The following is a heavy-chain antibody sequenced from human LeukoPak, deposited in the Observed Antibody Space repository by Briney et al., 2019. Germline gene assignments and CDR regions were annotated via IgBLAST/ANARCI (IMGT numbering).Heavy chain of an antibody. CDR1: GGSIDSYF. Sequence: PSETLSLTCTVSGGSIDSYFWSWIRQPPGKGLEWIGYTYYSGSTNYNPSLKSRVTISVHTSKKQFSLKLNSVTAADTAVYYCARLRDYESSGYYPPHFDNWGQGTLVTVSS. CDR2: TYYSGST. V-gene: IGHV4-59*08. D-gene: IGHD3-22*01. J-gene: IGHJ4*02. CDR3: ARLRDYESSGYYPPHFDN.